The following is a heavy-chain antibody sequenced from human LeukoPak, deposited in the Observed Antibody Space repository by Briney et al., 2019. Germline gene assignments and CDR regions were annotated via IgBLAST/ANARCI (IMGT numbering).Heavy chain of an antibody. CDR2: IYYSGST. CDR1: GGSISSYY. CDR3: PRPAYDILTGYYVDY. D-gene: IGHD3-9*01. Sequence: SETLSLTCTVSGGSISSYYWSWIRHPPGKGLEWIGYIYYSGSTNYNPSLKSRVTISVDTSKNQFSLKLSSVTAADTAIFYCPRPAYDILTGYYVDYWGQGTLVTVSS. V-gene: IGHV4-59*01. J-gene: IGHJ4*02.